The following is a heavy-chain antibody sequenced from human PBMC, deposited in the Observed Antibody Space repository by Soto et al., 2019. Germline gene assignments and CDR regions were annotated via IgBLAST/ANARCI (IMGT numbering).Heavy chain of an antibody. CDR1: GGSISSSSYY. CDR3: ASYIRDYDFWSGPQDPIDY. D-gene: IGHD3-3*01. J-gene: IGHJ4*02. CDR2: IYYSGST. Sequence: ETLSLTCTVSGGSISSSSYYWGWIRQPPGKGLEWIGSIYYSGSTYYNPSLKSRVTISVDTSKNQFSLKLSSVTAADTAVYYCASYIRDYDFWSGPQDPIDYWGQGTLVTVSS. V-gene: IGHV4-39*01.